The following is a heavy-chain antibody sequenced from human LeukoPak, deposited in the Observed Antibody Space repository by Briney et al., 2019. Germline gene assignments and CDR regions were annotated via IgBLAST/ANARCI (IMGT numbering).Heavy chain of an antibody. CDR2: ISWNSGST. CDR3: AKEGDGYH. J-gene: IGHJ3*01. Sequence: PGGSLRLSCAASGFTFDDYAMHWVRQAPGKGLEWVSGISWNSGSTYYADSVKGRFTISRDNSKNSLYLQMNSLRTEDTALYYCAKEGDGYHWGQGTMVTVSS. V-gene: IGHV3-43*02. D-gene: IGHD5-24*01. CDR1: GFTFDDYA.